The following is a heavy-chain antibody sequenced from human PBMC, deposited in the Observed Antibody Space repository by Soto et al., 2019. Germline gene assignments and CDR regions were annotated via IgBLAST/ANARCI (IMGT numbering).Heavy chain of an antibody. V-gene: IGHV4-31*03. D-gene: IGHD3-9*01. J-gene: IGHJ5*02. CDR3: AGAWAAGAGWAKWFDL. Sequence: QLQLQESGPGLVEPSQTLSLTCTVSGGSISGVGYYWGWIRQHPGKGLEWIGYIHHSGTTYYNPSLKSRLTISVDTSKPKCSRKLRFVTASEPAVYIFAGAWAAGAGWAKWFDLWGQGTLVTVSS. CDR1: GGSISGVGYY. CDR2: IHHSGTT.